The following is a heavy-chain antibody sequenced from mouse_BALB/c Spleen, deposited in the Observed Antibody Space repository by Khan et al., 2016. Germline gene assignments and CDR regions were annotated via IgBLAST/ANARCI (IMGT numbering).Heavy chain of an antibody. J-gene: IGHJ3*01. V-gene: IGHV3-2*02. CDR2: ISYSGST. D-gene: IGHD2-14*01. CDR1: GYSITSDYA. Sequence: EVQLQESGPGLVKPSQSLSLPCTVTGYSITSDYAWNWIRQFPGNKLEWMGYISYSGSTSYNPSLKSRISITRDTSKNQFFLQLNSVTTEDTATYYCARNGNRYERTWFAYWGQGTLVTVSA. CDR3: ARNGNRYERTWFAY.